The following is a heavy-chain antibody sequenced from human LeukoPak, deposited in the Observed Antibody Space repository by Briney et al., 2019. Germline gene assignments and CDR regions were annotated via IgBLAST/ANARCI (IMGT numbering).Heavy chain of an antibody. CDR1: GYTFTGYY. D-gene: IGHD3-22*01. CDR2: INPNSGGT. J-gene: IGHJ3*02. V-gene: IGHV1-2*06. Sequence: ASVKVSCKASGYTFTGYYMHWVRQAPGQGLEWMGRINPNSGGTNYAQKFQGRVTMTRDTSISTAYMELSRLRSDDTAVYYCARDIAPSYYYDSSGYSHDAFDIWGQGTMVTVSS. CDR3: ARDIAPSYYYDSSGYSHDAFDI.